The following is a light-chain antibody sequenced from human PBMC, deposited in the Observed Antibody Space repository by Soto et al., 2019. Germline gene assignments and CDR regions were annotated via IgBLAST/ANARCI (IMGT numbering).Light chain of an antibody. CDR3: ISYTSSDTYV. CDR2: DVT. V-gene: IGLV2-14*01. J-gene: IGLJ1*01. CDR1: STDVGGYNY. Sequence: QSALTQPASVSGSPGQPITISCTGTSTDVGGYNYVSWYQQHPGKAPKLMIYDVTSRPSGVSNRFSGSKSGNTASLIISGLQADDEADYYCISYTSSDTYVFGTGTKVTVL.